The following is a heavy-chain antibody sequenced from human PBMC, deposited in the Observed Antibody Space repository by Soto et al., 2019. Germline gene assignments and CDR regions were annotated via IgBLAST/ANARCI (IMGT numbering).Heavy chain of an antibody. CDR2: INPNSGGT. CDR1: GYTFTGYY. CDR3: ARVRDDSSGWPFDY. Sequence: QVQLVQSGAEVKKPGASVKVSCKASGYTFTGYYMHWVRQAPGQGLEWMGWINPNSGGTNYAQKFQGWVNMTRDTSISTAYMELSRLRSDDTAVYYCARVRDDSSGWPFDYWGQGTLVTVSS. D-gene: IGHD3-22*01. J-gene: IGHJ4*02. V-gene: IGHV1-2*04.